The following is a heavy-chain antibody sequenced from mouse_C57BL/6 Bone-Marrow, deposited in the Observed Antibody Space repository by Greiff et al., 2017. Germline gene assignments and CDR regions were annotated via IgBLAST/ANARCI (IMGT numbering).Heavy chain of an antibody. J-gene: IGHJ3*01. D-gene: IGHD4-1*01. CDR2: INPGSGGS. Sequence: QVQLKESGAELVRPGTSVKVSCKASGYAFTNYLIEWVKQRPGQGLEWIGVINPGSGGSHYNEKFKGKATLTADKSSSTAYMQLGSLTSEDSAVYFCARSKNWDSWFAYWGQGTLVTVSA. V-gene: IGHV1-54*01. CDR3: ARSKNWDSWFAY. CDR1: GYAFTNYL.